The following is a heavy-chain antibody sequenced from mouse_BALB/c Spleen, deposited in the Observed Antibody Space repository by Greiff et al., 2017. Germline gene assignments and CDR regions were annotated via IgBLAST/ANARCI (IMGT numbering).Heavy chain of an antibody. D-gene: IGHD2-4*01. J-gene: IGHJ3*01. CDR2: IYPYNGGT. V-gene: IGHV1S29*02. CDR1: GYTFTDYN. Sequence: EVQLQQSGPELVKPGASVKISCKASGYTFTDYNMHWVKQSHGKSLEWIGYIYPYNGGTGYNQKFKSKATLTVDNSSSTAYMELRSLTSEDSAVYYCARGGYDYHYFDYWGQGTLVTVSA. CDR3: ARGGYDYHYFDY.